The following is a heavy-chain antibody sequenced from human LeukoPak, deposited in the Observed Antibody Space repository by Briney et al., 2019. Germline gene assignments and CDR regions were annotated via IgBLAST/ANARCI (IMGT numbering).Heavy chain of an antibody. Sequence: GGSLRLSCAVSGFSFSSYWMHWVRQAPGKGLVWVSRISTDGSSTTYADSVRGRFTISRDNPKNTLYLQMNSLRAEDTAVYYCAKDKGMVRGVIGGPFDYWGQGTLVTVSS. CDR1: GFSFSSYW. V-gene: IGHV3-74*01. CDR3: AKDKGMVRGVIGGPFDY. CDR2: ISTDGSST. J-gene: IGHJ4*02. D-gene: IGHD3-10*01.